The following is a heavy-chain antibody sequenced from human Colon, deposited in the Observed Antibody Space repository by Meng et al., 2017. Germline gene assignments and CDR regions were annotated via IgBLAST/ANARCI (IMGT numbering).Heavy chain of an antibody. CDR2: FYFSGNT. CDR1: GGSISSGDYY. Sequence: QVQPQESGPGLVKPSQTLSLTCTVSGGSISSGDYYWSWSRQHPGKGLEWIGYFYFSGNTYYNPSLKSRVSISVDTSKNRFSLNLSSVTAADTAVYFCARVPTTVDPFESWGQGTLVTVSS. V-gene: IGHV4-31*03. D-gene: IGHD4-23*01. J-gene: IGHJ4*02. CDR3: ARVPTTVDPFES.